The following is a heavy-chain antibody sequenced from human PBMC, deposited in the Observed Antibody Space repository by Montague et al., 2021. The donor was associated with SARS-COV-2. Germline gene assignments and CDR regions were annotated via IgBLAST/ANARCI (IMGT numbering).Heavy chain of an antibody. J-gene: IGHJ6*03. Sequence: SETLSLTCTVSGGSVSGSPYYWGWIRQPPGRGLEWVGSISYSGRTYFSPSLKSRLTISVDSSENQFSLRLSSVTAADTAVYYCASSYYYGSGTYVYNYYMDVWGKGTTGTVSS. CDR1: GGSVSGSPYY. CDR2: ISYSGRT. V-gene: IGHV4-39*01. CDR3: ASSYYYGSGTYVYNYYMDV. D-gene: IGHD3-10*01.